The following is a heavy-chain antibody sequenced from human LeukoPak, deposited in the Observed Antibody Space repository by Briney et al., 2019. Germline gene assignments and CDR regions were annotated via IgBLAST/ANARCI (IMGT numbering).Heavy chain of an antibody. CDR1: GFTFSSYS. V-gene: IGHV3-21*01. CDR2: ISSSSSYT. Sequence: GESLRLSCAASGFTFSSYSMNWVRQAPGKGLEWVSSISSSSSYTYYADSVKGRLTFSRDNAKNSLYLQMNSLRAEDTAVYYCARDPGVTIFGVVPHWFDPWGQGTLVTVSS. CDR3: ARDPGVTIFGVVPHWFDP. J-gene: IGHJ5*02. D-gene: IGHD3-3*01.